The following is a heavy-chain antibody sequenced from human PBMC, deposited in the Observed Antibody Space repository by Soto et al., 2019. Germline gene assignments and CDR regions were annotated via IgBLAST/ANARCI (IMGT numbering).Heavy chain of an antibody. Sequence: RGESVKICCXGAGYSFTNYWIAWVRQMPGKGLEWMGIIYPGDSDTRYSPSFQGQVTISADKSISTAFLQWSSLKASDTAMYYCARPSLSSGYYYAYWGQGTLVTVSS. CDR1: GYSFTNYW. D-gene: IGHD3-22*01. J-gene: IGHJ4*02. V-gene: IGHV5-51*01. CDR3: ARPSLSSGYYYAY. CDR2: IYPGDSDT.